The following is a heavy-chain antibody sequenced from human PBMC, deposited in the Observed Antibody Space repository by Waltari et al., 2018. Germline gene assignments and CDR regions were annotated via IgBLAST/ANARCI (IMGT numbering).Heavy chain of an antibody. Sequence: QVRLQESGPGLVKSSQTLSLTCSASGDSLTSGSYYWGWFRQAAGKGLEYIARISKIGTTAYNPSLERRVTILIETSKNEFSLKIASGTAADTAVYYCARLEHLSGRVLWGQGTLVTVSS. D-gene: IGHD3-16*01. CDR3: ARLEHLSGRVL. J-gene: IGHJ4*02. V-gene: IGHV4-61*02. CDR1: GDSLTSGSYY. CDR2: ISKIGTT.